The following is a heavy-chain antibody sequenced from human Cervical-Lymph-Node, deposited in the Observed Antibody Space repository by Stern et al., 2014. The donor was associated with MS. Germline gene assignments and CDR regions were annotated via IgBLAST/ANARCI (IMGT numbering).Heavy chain of an antibody. CDR1: GYTFTGYH. CDR3: ARDRANHDNSEDV. CDR2: INPSSGGS. V-gene: IGHV1-2*02. D-gene: IGHD3-9*01. Sequence: QVQLLQSGAEVKKPGASVKVSCKASGYTFTGYHLNWVRQAPGQGLEWMGWINPSSGGSNSAQKFQGRLSMTRDTSANTAYMELNRLTSDDTAVYYCARDRANHDNSEDVWGQGTTVTVSS. J-gene: IGHJ6*02.